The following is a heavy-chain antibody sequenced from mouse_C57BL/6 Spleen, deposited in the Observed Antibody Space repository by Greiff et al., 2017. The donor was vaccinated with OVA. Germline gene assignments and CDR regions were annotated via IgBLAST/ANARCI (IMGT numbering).Heavy chain of an antibody. CDR1: GYSITSGYY. J-gene: IGHJ2*01. Sequence: EVKLQESGPGLVKPSQSLSLTCSVTGYSITSGYYWKWIRQLPGNKLEWMGYISYDGSNNYNPSLKNRISITRDTSKNQFFLKLNSVTTEDTATYCCARYYYGPSYFDYWGQGTTLTVSS. D-gene: IGHD1-1*01. CDR2: ISYDGSN. CDR3: ARYYYGPSYFDY. V-gene: IGHV3-6*01.